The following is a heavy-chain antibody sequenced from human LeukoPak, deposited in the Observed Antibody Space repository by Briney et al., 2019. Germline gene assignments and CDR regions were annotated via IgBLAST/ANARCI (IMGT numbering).Heavy chain of an antibody. V-gene: IGHV4-31*03. CDR1: GGSISSGGYY. CDR3: ARGLVGATHVDI. J-gene: IGHJ3*02. CDR2: IYYSGSA. D-gene: IGHD1-26*01. Sequence: SQTLSLTCTVSGGSISSGGYYWSWIRQHPGKGLEWIGYIYYSGSAYYNPSLKSRVTISVDTSKNQFSLKLSSVAAADTAVYYCARGLVGATHVDIWGQGTMVTVSS.